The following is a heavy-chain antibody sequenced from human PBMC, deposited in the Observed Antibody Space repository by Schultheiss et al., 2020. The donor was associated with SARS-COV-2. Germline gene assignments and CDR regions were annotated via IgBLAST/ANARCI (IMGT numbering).Heavy chain of an antibody. CDR1: GYTFTGYY. CDR3: AITTPSVTRNF. Sequence: ASVKVSCKASGYTFTGYYMHWVRQAPGQGLEWMGWINLNSGGTNYAQKFQGRVTMTRDTSISTAYMELSRLRSDETAVYYCAITTPSVTRNFWGQGTLVTVSS. CDR2: INLNSGGT. V-gene: IGHV1-2*02. D-gene: IGHD4-11*01. J-gene: IGHJ4*02.